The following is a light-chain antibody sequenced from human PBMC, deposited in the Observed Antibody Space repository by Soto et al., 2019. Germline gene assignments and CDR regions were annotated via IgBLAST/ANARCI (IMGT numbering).Light chain of an antibody. V-gene: IGKV1-5*03. CDR3: QQYNSYPLT. J-gene: IGKJ4*01. CDR2: KAS. CDR1: QSISSW. Sequence: DIQMTQSPSTLSASVGDRVTITCRASQSISSWLAWYQQKPGKAPKLLIYKASSLESEVPSRFSGSGSGTEFPLTISSLHPDDFATYYCQQYNSYPLTFGGGTKVEIK.